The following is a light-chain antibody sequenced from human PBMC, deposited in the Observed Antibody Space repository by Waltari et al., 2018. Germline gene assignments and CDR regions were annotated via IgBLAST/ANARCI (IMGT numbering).Light chain of an antibody. Sequence: EIVLTQSPATLSLSPGERATLSCRASQSVDNQLAWYQQKPGQAPRLLIYDASTRATGIPARFSGSGSGTDFTLTISSLEPEDFALYYCQQRSHWPPGFGGGTKVEIK. J-gene: IGKJ4*01. CDR3: QQRSHWPPG. V-gene: IGKV3-11*01. CDR2: DAS. CDR1: QSVDNQ.